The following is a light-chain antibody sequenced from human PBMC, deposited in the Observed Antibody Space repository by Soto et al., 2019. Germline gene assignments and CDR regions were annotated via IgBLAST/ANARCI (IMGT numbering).Light chain of an antibody. V-gene: IGKV1-5*01. Sequence: DIQMTQSPSTLSASVGDRVTITCRANQSISSWLAWYQQKPGKGPKLLISEGSSLQSGVPSRFSGSGSGAECTLTISRLQPDDLATYSCQQYNSPPLTCGGGTKVEIK. CDR3: QQYNSPPLT. CDR1: QSISSW. J-gene: IGKJ4*01. CDR2: EGS.